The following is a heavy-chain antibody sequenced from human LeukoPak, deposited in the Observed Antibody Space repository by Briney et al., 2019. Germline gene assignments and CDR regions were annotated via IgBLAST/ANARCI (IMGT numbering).Heavy chain of an antibody. J-gene: IGHJ5*02. CDR3: ARDPSAAAAYKNWFDP. CDR2: ISGSGGVT. Sequence: GSLRLSCAASVFTFSHYAVTWVRQAPGKGLEWVSVISGSGGVTYYADSVKGRFTISRDNSKNTLYLQMNSLRDEDTAVYYCARDPSAAAAYKNWFDPWGQGTLVIVSS. D-gene: IGHD6-13*01. CDR1: VFTFSHYA. V-gene: IGHV3-23*01.